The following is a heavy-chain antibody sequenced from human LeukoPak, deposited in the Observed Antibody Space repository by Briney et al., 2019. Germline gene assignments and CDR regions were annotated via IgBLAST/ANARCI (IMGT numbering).Heavy chain of an antibody. CDR2: IKQDGSEK. CDR1: GFTFSSYW. CDR3: ARNVDTAMVTLYNWFDP. D-gene: IGHD5-18*01. Sequence: GGSLRLSCAASGFTFSSYWMSWVRQAPGKGLEWVASIKQDGSEKYYVDSVKGRFTISRDNAKNSLYLQMNSLRAEDTAVYYCARNVDTAMVTLYNWFDPWGQGTLVTVSS. V-gene: IGHV3-7*01. J-gene: IGHJ5*02.